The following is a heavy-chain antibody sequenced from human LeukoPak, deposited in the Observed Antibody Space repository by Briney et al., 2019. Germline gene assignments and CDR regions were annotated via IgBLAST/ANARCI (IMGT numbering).Heavy chain of an antibody. CDR1: GFTFSSYG. CDR2: ISDDGSNI. CDR3: AKDRIEWFGELLSSFDF. J-gene: IGHJ4*02. V-gene: IGHV3-30*18. Sequence: PGGSLRLSCAASGFTFSSYGMHWVRQAPGKGLEWVAVISDDGSNIHYADSVKGRFTISRDNFRNTLFLQTSSLRGEDTAVYYCAKDRIEWFGELLSSFDFWGQGTLVTVSS. D-gene: IGHD3-10*01.